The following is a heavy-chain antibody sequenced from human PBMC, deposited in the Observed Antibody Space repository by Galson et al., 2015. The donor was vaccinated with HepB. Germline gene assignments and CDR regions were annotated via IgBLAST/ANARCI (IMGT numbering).Heavy chain of an antibody. CDR2: TYYRSKWYN. CDR3: AREAISIVVAPEAFDI. V-gene: IGHV6-1*01. D-gene: IGHD3-22*01. CDR1: GDSVSSNSAA. J-gene: IGHJ3*02. Sequence: CAISGDSVSSNSAAWNWIRQSPSRGLEWLGRTYYRSKWYNDYAVSVKSRITINPDTSKNQFSLQLNSVTPEDTAVYYCAREAISIVVAPEAFDIWGQGTMVTVSS.